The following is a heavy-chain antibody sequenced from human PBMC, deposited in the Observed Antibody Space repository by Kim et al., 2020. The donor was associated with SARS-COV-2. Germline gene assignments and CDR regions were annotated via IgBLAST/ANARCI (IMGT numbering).Heavy chain of an antibody. D-gene: IGHD1-1*01. Sequence: SETLSLTCTVSGGSISSSSYYWGWIRQPPGKGLEWIGSIYYSGSTYYNPSLKSRVTISVDTSKNQFSLKLSSVTAADTAVYYCARRATGTVPGYWGQGTLVTVSS. CDR1: GGSISSSSYY. CDR2: IYYSGST. CDR3: ARRATGTVPGY. V-gene: IGHV4-39*01. J-gene: IGHJ4*02.